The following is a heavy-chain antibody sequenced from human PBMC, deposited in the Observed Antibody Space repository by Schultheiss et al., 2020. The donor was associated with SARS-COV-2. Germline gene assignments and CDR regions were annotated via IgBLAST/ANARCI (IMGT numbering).Heavy chain of an antibody. CDR3: VALHCTNGVCPRAYYYGMDV. V-gene: IGHV3-9*01. J-gene: IGHJ6*02. Sequence: SCAASGFTFDDYDMHWVRQAPGKGLEWVSGFSWNSGSIGYADSVKGRFTISRDNAKNFLYLQMNSLRAEDTALYYCVALHCTNGVCPRAYYYGMDVWGQGTTVTVSS. D-gene: IGHD2-8*01. CDR2: FSWNSGSI. CDR1: GFTFDDYD.